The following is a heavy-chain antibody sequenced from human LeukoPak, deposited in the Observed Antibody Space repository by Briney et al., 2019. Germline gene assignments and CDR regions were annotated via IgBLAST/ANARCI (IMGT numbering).Heavy chain of an antibody. CDR3: ARDQRRNSSGWYGLDY. CDR1: GYTFTSYA. Sequence: ASVKVSCKASGYTFTSYAMNWVRQAPGQGLEWMGIINPSGGSTSYAQKFQGRVTMTRDMSTSTVYMELSSLRSEDTAVYYCARDQRRNSSGWYGLDYWGQGTLVTVSS. J-gene: IGHJ4*02. D-gene: IGHD6-19*01. CDR2: INPSGGST. V-gene: IGHV1-46*01.